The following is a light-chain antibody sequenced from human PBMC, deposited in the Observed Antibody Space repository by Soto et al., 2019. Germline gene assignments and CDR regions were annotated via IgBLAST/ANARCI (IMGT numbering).Light chain of an antibody. J-gene: IGLJ2*01. CDR2: SNN. CDR1: SSNIGSNT. CDR3: AAWDDSLNGPGVV. Sequence: QSVLTQPPSASGTHGQRVTISCSGSSSNIGSNTVNWYQQLPGTAPKLLIYSNNQRPSGVPDRFSGSKSGTSASLAISGLQSEDEADYYCAAWDDSLNGPGVVFGGGTKLTVL. V-gene: IGLV1-44*01.